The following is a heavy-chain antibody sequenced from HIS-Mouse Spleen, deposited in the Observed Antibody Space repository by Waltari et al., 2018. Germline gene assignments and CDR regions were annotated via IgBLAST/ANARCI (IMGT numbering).Heavy chain of an antibody. CDR2: ISSSSSYI. CDR3: ARDRGQWLANDAFDI. J-gene: IGHJ3*02. V-gene: IGHV3-21*01. CDR1: GFTFSSYS. D-gene: IGHD6-19*01. Sequence: EVQLVESGGGLVKPGGSLRLSCAASGFTFSSYSMNWVRQAPGKGVEWVSYISSSSSYIYNADSMKGRFTISRDNAKNSLYLKMNSLRAEDTAVYYCARDRGQWLANDAFDIWGQGTMVTVSS.